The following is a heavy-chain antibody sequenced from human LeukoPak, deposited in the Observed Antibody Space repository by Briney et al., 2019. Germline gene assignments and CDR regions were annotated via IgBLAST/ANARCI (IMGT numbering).Heavy chain of an antibody. J-gene: IGHJ5*02. V-gene: IGHV1-2*02. CDR2: INPNSGGT. D-gene: IGHD2-2*01. CDR1: GYTFTSYY. Sequence: ASVKVSCKASGYTFTSYYMHWVRQAPGQGLEWMGWINPNSGGTNYAQKFQGRVTMTRDTSISTAYMVLSRLRSDDTAVYYCARGRSGVVPIKINNWFDPWGQGTLVTVSS. CDR3: ARGRSGVVPIKINNWFDP.